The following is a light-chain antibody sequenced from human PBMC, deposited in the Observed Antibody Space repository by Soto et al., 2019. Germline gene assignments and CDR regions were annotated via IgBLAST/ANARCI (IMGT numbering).Light chain of an antibody. CDR2: GAS. Sequence: EVVLTPSPGTLPLSPGARATLSCRASQSISSSYLARYQQKPGQAPRLLFYGASSRVTGIPGRLSASGSGADFTLTISRVEPEDFAVYFWQQYGPSLTFGQGTRLEIK. CDR3: QQYGPSLT. J-gene: IGKJ5*01. CDR1: QSISSSY. V-gene: IGKV3-20*01.